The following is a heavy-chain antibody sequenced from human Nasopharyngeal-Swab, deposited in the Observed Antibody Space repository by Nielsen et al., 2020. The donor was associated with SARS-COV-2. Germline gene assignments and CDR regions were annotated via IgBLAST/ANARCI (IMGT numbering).Heavy chain of an antibody. J-gene: IGHJ6*02. CDR1: GFTFSNAW. Sequence: GESLKISCAASGFTFSNAWMSWVRQAPGKGLEWVSAISGSGGSTYYADSVKGRFTISRDNSKNTLYLQMNSLRAEDTAVYYCAKSPPGSTRDYYYYGMDVWGQGTTVTVSS. CDR2: ISGSGGST. V-gene: IGHV3-23*01. CDR3: AKSPPGSTRDYYYYGMDV. D-gene: IGHD2-2*01.